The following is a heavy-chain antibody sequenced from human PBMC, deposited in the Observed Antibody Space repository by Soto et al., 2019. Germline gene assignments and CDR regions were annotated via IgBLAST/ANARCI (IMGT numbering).Heavy chain of an antibody. CDR3: AIITAVAGF. V-gene: IGHV4-59*12. D-gene: IGHD3-10*01. CDR2: IYYNGAT. CDR1: GDSISSYY. Sequence: QVHLQESGPRLVKASETLSLTCIVSGDSISSYYWSWVRQPPGKGLEWMGYIYYNGATNYNPSLKSRVTISIDTSKNQFSLRLSSVTAADTAVYYCAIITAVAGFWGLGTLVTVSS. J-gene: IGHJ4*02.